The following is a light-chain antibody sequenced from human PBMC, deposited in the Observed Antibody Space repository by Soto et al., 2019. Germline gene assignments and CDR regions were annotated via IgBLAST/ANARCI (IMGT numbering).Light chain of an antibody. CDR2: GAT. CDR1: QNVASAY. J-gene: IGKJ1*01. CDR3: QQYGASRWT. V-gene: IGKV3-20*01. Sequence: EIVLTQSPGTLSLSPGERATLSCRASQNVASAYLAWYQHKPGPAPRLLIYGATSRATGVPDRSSGWGSGADFTLSISRLEHEDVAEYYWQQYGASRWTFGQGTKV.